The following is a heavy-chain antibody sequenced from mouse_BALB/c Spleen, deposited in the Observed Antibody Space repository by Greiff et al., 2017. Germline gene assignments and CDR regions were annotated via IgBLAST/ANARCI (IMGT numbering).Heavy chain of an antibody. D-gene: IGHD2-4*01. CDR1: GYTFTSYW. V-gene: IGHV1S81*02. CDR2: INPSNGRT. Sequence: QVQLQQSGAELVKPGASVKLSCKASGYTFTSYWMHWVKQRPGQGLEWIGEINPSNGRTNYNEKFKSKATLTVDKSSSTAYMQLSSLTSEDSAVYYCARSYYDYDEAWFAYWGQGTLVTVSA. CDR3: ARSYYDYDEAWFAY. J-gene: IGHJ3*01.